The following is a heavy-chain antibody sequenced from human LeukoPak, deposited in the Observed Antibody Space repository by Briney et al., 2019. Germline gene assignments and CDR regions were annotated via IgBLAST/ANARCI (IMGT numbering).Heavy chain of an antibody. CDR1: GFTVSSNY. CDR3: ARGLTTTPNHFDP. Sequence: GGSLRLSCAASGFTVSSNYMSWVRQAPGKGLEWVSVIYSGGSTYYADSVKGRFTISRDNGKNSLYLQMNSLRAEETAIYYCARGLTTTPNHFDPWGQGTLVTVSS. CDR2: IYSGGST. D-gene: IGHD4-17*01. J-gene: IGHJ5*02. V-gene: IGHV3-53*01.